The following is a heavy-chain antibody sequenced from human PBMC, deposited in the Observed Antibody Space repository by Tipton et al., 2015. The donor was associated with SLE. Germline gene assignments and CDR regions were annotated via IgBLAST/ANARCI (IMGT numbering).Heavy chain of an antibody. CDR2: IYTSGST. D-gene: IGHD5-12*01. Sequence: TLSLTCTVSGGSISSGSYYWSWIRQPAGKGLEWIGYIYTSGSTNYNPSLKSRVTISVDTSKNQFSLKLSSLTAADTAVYYCARVSKWLHGFDIWGQGTVVTVS. J-gene: IGHJ3*02. CDR1: GGSISSGSYY. V-gene: IGHV4-61*09. CDR3: ARVSKWLHGFDI.